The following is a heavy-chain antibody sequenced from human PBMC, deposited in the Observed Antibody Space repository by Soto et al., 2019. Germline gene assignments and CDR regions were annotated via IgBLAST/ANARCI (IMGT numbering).Heavy chain of an antibody. CDR3: ARMAASSSWYGDYFDY. CDR1: GFSLSNARMG. V-gene: IGHV2-26*01. D-gene: IGHD6-13*01. CDR2: IFSNDEK. Sequence: VSGPTLVNPTETLTLTCTVSGFSLSNARMGVSWIRQPPGKALEWLAHIFSNDEKSYSTSLKSRLTISKDTSKSQVVLTMTNMDPVDTATYYCARMAASSSWYGDYFDYWGQGTLVTVSS. J-gene: IGHJ4*02.